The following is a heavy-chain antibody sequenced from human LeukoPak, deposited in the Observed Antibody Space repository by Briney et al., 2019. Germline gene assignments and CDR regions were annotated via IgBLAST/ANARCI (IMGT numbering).Heavy chain of an antibody. J-gene: IGHJ4*02. CDR3: ASARLTRATEFDY. CDR2: IYYSGST. D-gene: IGHD4-17*01. V-gene: IGHV4-59*11. Sequence: SETLSLTCSVSGGPISRHDSRWTRQPPGKGLEWIGYIYYSGSTNYNPSLKSRVTILVDTSKDQFSLKLSSVTAADTALYDCASARLTRATEFDYWGEGTLVTVSS. CDR1: GGPISRHD.